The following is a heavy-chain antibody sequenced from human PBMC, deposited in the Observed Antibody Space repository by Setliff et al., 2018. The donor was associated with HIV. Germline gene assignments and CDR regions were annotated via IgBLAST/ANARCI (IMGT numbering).Heavy chain of an antibody. CDR3: ASGKGVGGVIITGGLDV. CDR2: IGSYSGYT. D-gene: IGHD3-10*01. J-gene: IGHJ6*03. CDR1: NYTLINYG. V-gene: IGHV1-18*01. Sequence: ASVKVSCKASNYTLINYGVSWVRQAPGQGLEWMGWIGSYSGYTIYAQKFQDRLTMTSDTSTTTASMELRSLRSDDTGVYYCASGKGVGGVIITGGLDVWGKGTTVTV.